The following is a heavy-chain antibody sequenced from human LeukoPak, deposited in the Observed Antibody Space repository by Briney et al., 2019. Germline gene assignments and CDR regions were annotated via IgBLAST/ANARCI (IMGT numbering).Heavy chain of an antibody. CDR3: ARERLGESSDAFDI. CDR1: GGSISSYY. V-gene: IGHV4-59*01. Sequence: SETLSLTCTVSGGSISSYYWSWIRQPPGKGLEWIGYIYYSGSTNYNPSLKSRVTISVDTSKNQFSLKLSSVTAADTAVYYCARERLGESSDAFDIWGQGTMVTVSS. J-gene: IGHJ3*02. CDR2: IYYSGST. D-gene: IGHD3-16*02.